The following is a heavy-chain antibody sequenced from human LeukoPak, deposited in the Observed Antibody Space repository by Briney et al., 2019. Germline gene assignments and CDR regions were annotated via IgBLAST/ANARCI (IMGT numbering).Heavy chain of an antibody. V-gene: IGHV1-2*02. D-gene: IGHD6-19*01. CDR1: GYTFTNYD. J-gene: IGHJ4*02. Sequence: ASVKVSCKASGYTFTNYDINWVRQASGQGLEWMGWMNPNSGGTNYAQKFQGRVTMTRDTSISTAYMELSRLRSDDTAVYYCARGRIAVAGYFDYWGQGTLVTVSS. CDR2: MNPNSGGT. CDR3: ARGRIAVAGYFDY.